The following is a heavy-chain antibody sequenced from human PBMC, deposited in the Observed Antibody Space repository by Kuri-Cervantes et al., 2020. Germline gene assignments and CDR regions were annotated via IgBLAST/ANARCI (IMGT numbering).Heavy chain of an antibody. CDR2: IYYSGNT. V-gene: IGHV4-38-2*01. J-gene: IGHJ4*02. D-gene: IGHD1-26*01. CDR3: AREWDLLISS. Sequence: ESLKISCAVSGYSISSGYYWGWIRQPPGKGLEWIGSIYYSGNTYYNPSLKSRVTLSIDTSKNQFSLKLNSMTAADTAVYYCAREWDLLISSWGQGTLVTVSS. CDR1: GYSISSGYY.